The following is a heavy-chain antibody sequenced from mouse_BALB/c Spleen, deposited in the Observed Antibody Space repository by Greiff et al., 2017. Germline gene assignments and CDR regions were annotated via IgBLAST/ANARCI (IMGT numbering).Heavy chain of an antibody. Sequence: QVQLQQPGAELVKPGTSVKLSCKASGYNFTSYWINWVKLRPGQGLEWIGDIYPGSGSTNYNEKFKGKATLTADKSSSTAYMQLSSLTSEDSAVYFCARGGAKADYWGQGTTLTVSS. D-gene: IGHD3-1*01. CDR1: GYNFTSYW. V-gene: IGHV1-55*01. CDR3: ARGGAKADY. J-gene: IGHJ2*01. CDR2: IYPGSGST.